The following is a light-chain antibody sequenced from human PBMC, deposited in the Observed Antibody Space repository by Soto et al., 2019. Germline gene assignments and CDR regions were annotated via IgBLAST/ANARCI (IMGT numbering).Light chain of an antibody. CDR3: QDRSNWPLFT. Sequence: ENVLTQSPVTLSLSLGERATLSCSASQSVSGYLAWYQQIPGQAPRLLIYDVSQRAPGIPARFTGSGSGTDFTLTISRLEPEDFAVYYCQDRSNWPLFTFGRGTKVEIK. J-gene: IGKJ4*01. CDR1: QSVSGY. V-gene: IGKV3-11*01. CDR2: DVS.